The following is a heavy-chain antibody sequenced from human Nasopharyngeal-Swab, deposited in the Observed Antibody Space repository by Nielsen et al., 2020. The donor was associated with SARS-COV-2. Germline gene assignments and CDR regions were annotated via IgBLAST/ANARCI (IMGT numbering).Heavy chain of an antibody. J-gene: IGHJ3*02. D-gene: IGHD3-3*01. V-gene: IGHV1-46*01. Sequence: WVGQAPGQGLDWMGIINPSGGSTSYAQKFQGGVTMTRDTSTSTVYMELSSLRSEDTAVYYCARDYDFWSGYYTGGAFDIWGQGTMVTVSS. CDR2: INPSGGST. CDR3: ARDYDFWSGYYTGGAFDI.